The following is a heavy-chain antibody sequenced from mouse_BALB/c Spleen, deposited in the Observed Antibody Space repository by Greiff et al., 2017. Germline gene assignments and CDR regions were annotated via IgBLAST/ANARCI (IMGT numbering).Heavy chain of an antibody. CDR3: ARRGRLYPMGAMDY. Sequence: VQLQESGPELVRPGASVKMSCKASGYTFTSYWMHWVKQRPGQGLEWIGMIDPSNSETRLNQKFKDKATLNVGKSSNTAYMQLSSLTSEDSAVYYCARRGRLYPMGAMDYWGQGTSVTVSS. CDR1: GYTFTSYW. J-gene: IGHJ4*01. CDR2: IDPSNSET. D-gene: IGHD1-1*02. V-gene: IGHV1S127*01.